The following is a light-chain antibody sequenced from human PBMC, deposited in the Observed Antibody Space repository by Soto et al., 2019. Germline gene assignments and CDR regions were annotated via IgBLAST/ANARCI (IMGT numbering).Light chain of an antibody. CDR2: DVS. V-gene: IGLV2-11*01. J-gene: IGLJ1*01. CDR3: CSYAGTYV. CDR1: SSDVGAYNY. Sequence: QSALTQPRSVSGSPGQSVTISCTGTSSDVGAYNYVSWYQQHPDKAPKLMIYDVSKRPSGVPDRFSGSKSGNTASLTISGLQAEDEADYYCCSYAGTYVFGTGTKVTVL.